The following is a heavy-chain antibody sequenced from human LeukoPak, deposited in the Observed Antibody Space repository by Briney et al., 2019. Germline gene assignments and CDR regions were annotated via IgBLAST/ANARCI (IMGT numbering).Heavy chain of an antibody. J-gene: IGHJ4*02. CDR1: GDSVSSNSAA. Sequence: SQTLSLTCALSGDSVSSNSAAWNWIRQSPSRSLEWLGRTYYRSKWYNDYAVSVKSRITINPDTSKNQFSLQLNSVTPEDTAVYYCARVPRITMVRGVIIPYFDYWGQGTLVTVSS. D-gene: IGHD3-10*01. V-gene: IGHV6-1*01. CDR2: TYYRSKWYN. CDR3: ARVPRITMVRGVIIPYFDY.